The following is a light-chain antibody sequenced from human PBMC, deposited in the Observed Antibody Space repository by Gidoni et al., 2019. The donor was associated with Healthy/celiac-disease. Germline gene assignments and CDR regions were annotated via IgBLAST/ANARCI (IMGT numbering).Light chain of an antibody. V-gene: IGKV3-20*01. Sequence: IVLTQSPGTLSLSPGERATLSCRASQSVSSSYLAWYQQKPGQAPRLLIYGASSRATGIPDRFSGSGSGTDFTLTISRLEPEDFAVYYCQQYGSPFXPXTKVDIK. CDR3: QQYGSP. CDR2: GAS. J-gene: IGKJ3*01. CDR1: QSVSSSY.